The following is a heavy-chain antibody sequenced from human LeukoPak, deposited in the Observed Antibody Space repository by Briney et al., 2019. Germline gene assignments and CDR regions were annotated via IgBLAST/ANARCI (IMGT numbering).Heavy chain of an antibody. CDR2: IYYSGTT. CDR3: ARASTVVSPFDY. J-gene: IGHJ4*02. V-gene: IGHV4-59*01. Sequence: PSETLSLTCAVYGGSFSGYYWSWIRQPPGKGLEWIGYIYYSGTTNYNPSLKSRVTISVDTSKNHFSLNLSSVTAADTAIYYCARASTVVSPFDYWGQGTLVTVSS. D-gene: IGHD2-15*01. CDR1: GGSFSGYY.